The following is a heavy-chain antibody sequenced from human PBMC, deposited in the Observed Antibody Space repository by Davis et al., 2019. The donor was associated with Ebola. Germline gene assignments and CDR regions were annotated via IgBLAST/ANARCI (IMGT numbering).Heavy chain of an antibody. J-gene: IGHJ3*01. Sequence: GESLKISCAASGFTFSSYGMHWVRQAPGKGLEWVSFISSSSNYIYYADSVKGRFTLSRDKSKNTLSLQMNSLIAEDTAVYYGAKDEGGSYSGVSDAFYVWGQGTMVTVSS. CDR3: AKDEGGSYSGVSDAFYV. CDR2: ISSSSNYI. D-gene: IGHD2-15*01. CDR1: GFTFSSYG. V-gene: IGHV3-21*04.